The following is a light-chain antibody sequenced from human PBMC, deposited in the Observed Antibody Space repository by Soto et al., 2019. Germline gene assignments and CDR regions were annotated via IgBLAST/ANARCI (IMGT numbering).Light chain of an antibody. J-gene: IGKJ4*01. CDR2: DAV. CDR3: QQRINSPLT. CDR1: QSVSSY. Sequence: ETVLTQSPATLSLSPGERATRSCRASQSVSSYLAWYQQKPGQAPRLLIYDAVNRATGIPARFSGSGSGTDFTLTIGSLEPEDSGVYYSQQRINSPLTLGGGTWVEIK. V-gene: IGKV3-11*01.